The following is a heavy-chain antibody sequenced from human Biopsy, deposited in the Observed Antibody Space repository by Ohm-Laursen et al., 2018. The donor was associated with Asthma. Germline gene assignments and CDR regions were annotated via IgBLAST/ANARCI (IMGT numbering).Heavy chain of an antibody. CDR3: ARDVMEWYLPAFDF. CDR1: GFTFSSFG. J-gene: IGHJ4*02. Sequence: SLRLSCTASGFTFSSFGMHWVRQTPAKRLEWVAVISFDGSNKYYADSVKGRFTVSRDDSKNTLYLQMNSLRPDDTAVYYCARDVMEWYLPAFDFWGQGTLVTVSS. V-gene: IGHV3-30*03. CDR2: ISFDGSNK. D-gene: IGHD3-3*01.